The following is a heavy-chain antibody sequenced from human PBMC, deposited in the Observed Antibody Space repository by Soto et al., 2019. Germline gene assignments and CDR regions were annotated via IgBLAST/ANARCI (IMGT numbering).Heavy chain of an antibody. CDR1: GDSVSSNSAA. V-gene: IGHV6-1*01. J-gene: IGHJ3*02. D-gene: IGHD3-22*01. CDR2: TYYRSKWYN. Sequence: SQTLSLTCAISGDSVSSNSAAWNWIRQSPSRGLEWLGRTYYRSKWYNDYAVSVKSRITINPDTSKNQFSLQLNSVTPEDTAVYYCARGDYDSSGYYTRDAFDIWGQGTMVTVSS. CDR3: ARGDYDSSGYYTRDAFDI.